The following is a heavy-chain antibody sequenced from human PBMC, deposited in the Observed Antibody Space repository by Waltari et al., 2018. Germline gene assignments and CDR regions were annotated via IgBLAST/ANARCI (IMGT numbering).Heavy chain of an antibody. V-gene: IGHV5-51*01. CDR1: GYTFNNQW. Sequence: EVQLVQSGAEVKKPGESLKISCKGSGYTFNNQWIIWVRQMPGKGLERMGIISPFESDDRHTPSSQRHVTISVDRSKTTAYLQWGSRRPSDTATYYCARGRGWVSHFGNLFGDGLDVWGQGTTVTVSS. CDR2: ISPFESDD. D-gene: IGHD3-16*01. CDR3: ARGRGWVSHFGNLFGDGLDV. J-gene: IGHJ6*02.